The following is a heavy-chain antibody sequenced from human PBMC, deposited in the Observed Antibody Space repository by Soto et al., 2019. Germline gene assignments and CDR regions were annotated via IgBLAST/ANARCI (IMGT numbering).Heavy chain of an antibody. CDR2: IWYDGSNK. CDR1: GFTFSSYG. D-gene: IGHD5-18*01. Sequence: PGESLRLSCAASGFTFSSYGMHWVRQAPGKGLEWVAVIWYDGSNKYYADSVKGRFTISRDNSKNTLYLQMNSLRAEDTAVYYCARDHRIQLWLAPNWFDPWGQGTLVTVSS. V-gene: IGHV3-33*01. CDR3: ARDHRIQLWLAPNWFDP. J-gene: IGHJ5*02.